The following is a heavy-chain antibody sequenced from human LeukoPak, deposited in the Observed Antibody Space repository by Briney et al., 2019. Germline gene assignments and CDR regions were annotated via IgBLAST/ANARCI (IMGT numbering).Heavy chain of an antibody. J-gene: IGHJ5*02. V-gene: IGHV4-39*01. CDR1: GGSISSSRYY. D-gene: IGHD1-14*01. CDR3: ARQLPGDWFVP. CDR2: NNYSGST. Sequence: PSETLSLTCTVSGGSISSSRYYWGWIRQPPGKGLEWIGSNNYSGSTYYNPSLKSRVTISVDTSKNQFSLKLSSVTAADTAVYYCARQLPGDWFVPWGQGTLVTVSS.